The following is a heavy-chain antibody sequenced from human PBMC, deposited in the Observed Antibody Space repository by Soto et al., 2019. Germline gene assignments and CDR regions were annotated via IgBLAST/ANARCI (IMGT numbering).Heavy chain of an antibody. CDR1: GFNFNSYG. J-gene: IGHJ4*02. Sequence: ESGGGVVQPGRSLTLSCVGSGFNFNSYGMHWVRQAPGKGLEWVAVISYDGSNQYYVDSVKGRFTITRDNSKNTVYLQMNNMRADDTALYYCAKDTTAILVEVSWQAHWGQGTLVTVAS. D-gene: IGHD2-15*01. V-gene: IGHV3-30*18. CDR3: AKDTTAILVEVSWQAH. CDR2: ISYDGSNQ.